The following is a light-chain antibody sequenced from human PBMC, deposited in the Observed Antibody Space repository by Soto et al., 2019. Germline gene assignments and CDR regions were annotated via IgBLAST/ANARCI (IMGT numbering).Light chain of an antibody. CDR3: QRYNSYSWT. CDR2: KAS. J-gene: IGKJ1*01. V-gene: IGKV1-5*03. Sequence: DIQMTQSPSTLSASVGDRVTITCRASQSISSWWAWYQQKPGKAPKLLIYKASSLESGVPSRFSGSGSGTEFTLTISSLQPDDFATYYCQRYNSYSWTFGQGTKVEIK. CDR1: QSISSW.